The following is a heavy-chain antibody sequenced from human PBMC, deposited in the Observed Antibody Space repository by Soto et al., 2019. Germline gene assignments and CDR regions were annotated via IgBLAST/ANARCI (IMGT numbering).Heavy chain of an antibody. CDR1: GGSISPYY. D-gene: IGHD6-13*01. CDR2: VYYSGNA. CDR3: ARKGAAASYAHYYMDV. V-gene: IGHV4-59*01. J-gene: IGHJ6*03. Sequence: TSETLSLTCTVSGGSISPYYWSWIRQPPGKGLEWIGYVYYSGNANYNPSLESRVIISVDTSSNRFSLNLTSATAADTAVYYCARKGAAASYAHYYMDVWGRGTAVTVSS.